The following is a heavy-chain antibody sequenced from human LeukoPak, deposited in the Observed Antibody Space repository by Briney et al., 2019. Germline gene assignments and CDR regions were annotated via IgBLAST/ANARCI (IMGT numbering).Heavy chain of an antibody. V-gene: IGHV3-30-3*01. J-gene: IGHJ3*02. CDR2: ISYDGSNK. CDR1: GFTFSSYA. CDR3: ARARWKLLDAFDI. D-gene: IGHD1-26*01. Sequence: GGSLRLSCAASGFTFSSYAMHWVRQAPGKGLEWVAVISYDGSNKYYADSVKGRFTISRDNSKNTLYLQMNSLRAEDTAVYYCARARWKLLDAFDIWGQGTMVTVSS.